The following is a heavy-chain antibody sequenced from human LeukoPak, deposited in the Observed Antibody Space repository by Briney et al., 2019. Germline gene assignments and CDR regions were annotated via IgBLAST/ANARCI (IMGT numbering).Heavy chain of an antibody. CDR2: FDPEDGET. Sequence: ASVKVSCKVSGYTLTELSMHWVRQAPGKGLEWMGGFDPEDGETIYAQKFQGRVTMTRNTSISTAYMELSSLRSEDTAAYYCARVQFRYYYYNGMDVWGQGTTVTVSS. CDR3: ARVQFRYYYYNGMDV. V-gene: IGHV1-24*01. CDR1: GYTLTELS. J-gene: IGHJ6*02.